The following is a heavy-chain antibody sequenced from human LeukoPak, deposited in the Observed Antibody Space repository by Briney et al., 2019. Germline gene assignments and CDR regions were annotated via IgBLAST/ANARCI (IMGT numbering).Heavy chain of an antibody. CDR1: GYTFTSYA. CDR3: ASGILTGYPKYYYYGMDV. D-gene: IGHD3-9*01. Sequence: ASVKVSCKASGYTFTSYAIHWVRQAPGQGLEWMGWINAGNGNTKYSQKFQGRVTITRDTSASTAYMELSSLRSEDTAVYYCASGILTGYPKYYYYGMDVWGKGTTVTVSS. CDR2: INAGNGNT. V-gene: IGHV1-3*01. J-gene: IGHJ6*04.